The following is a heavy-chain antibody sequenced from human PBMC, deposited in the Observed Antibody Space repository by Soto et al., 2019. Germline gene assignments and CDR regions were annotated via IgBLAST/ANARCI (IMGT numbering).Heavy chain of an antibody. J-gene: IGHJ6*02. CDR2: IIDSGGYT. CDR1: GFTFSSYW. Sequence: PGGSLRLSCAASGFTFSSYWMSWVRQAPGKGLEWVSAIIDSGGYTYYADSVKGRFTISRDNSKNTLYLQMNSLRAEDTALYYCAKETYYYYGMDVWGQGTTVTVSS. CDR3: AKETYYYYGMDV. V-gene: IGHV3-23*01.